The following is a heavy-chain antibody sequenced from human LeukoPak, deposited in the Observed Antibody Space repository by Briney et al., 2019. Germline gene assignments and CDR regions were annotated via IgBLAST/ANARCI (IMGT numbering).Heavy chain of an antibody. Sequence: GGSLRLSCAASGFTFGSYEMNWVRQAPGKGLEWVSYISSSGSTIYYADSVKGRFTISRDNAKNSLYLQMNSLRAEDTAVYYCARGYGDLTFFDYWGQGTLVTVSS. CDR1: GFTFGSYE. J-gene: IGHJ4*02. CDR2: ISSSGSTI. V-gene: IGHV3-48*03. D-gene: IGHD4-17*01. CDR3: ARGYGDLTFFDY.